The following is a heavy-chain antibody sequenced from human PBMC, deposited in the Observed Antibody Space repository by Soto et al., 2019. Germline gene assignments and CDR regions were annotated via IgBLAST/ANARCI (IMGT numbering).Heavy chain of an antibody. CDR1: GYTLTELS. CDR3: ATDRDTMVRGVISFDY. CDR2: FDPEDGET. J-gene: IGHJ4*02. Sequence: ASVKVSCKVSGYTLTELSMHWVRQAPGKGLEWMGGFDPEDGETIYAQKFQGRVTMTEDTSTDTAYMELSSLRSEDTAVYYCATDRDTMVRGVISFDYWGQGTLVTVSS. D-gene: IGHD3-10*01. V-gene: IGHV1-24*01.